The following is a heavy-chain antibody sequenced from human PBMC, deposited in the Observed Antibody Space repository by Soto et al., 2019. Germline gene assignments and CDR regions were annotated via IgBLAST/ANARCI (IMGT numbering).Heavy chain of an antibody. CDR2: TIPMFATA. Sequence: VFCKASGGGFSNYIFAWVRQAPGQGLEWMGGTIPMFATAQYAQKLQGRVTITADESTSTVYMDLTSLTSDDTPVYYCARGLFGQQWLVGFDTWGQGTLVTVSS. CDR3: ARGLFGQQWLVGFDT. CDR1: GGGFSNYI. J-gene: IGHJ4*02. V-gene: IGHV1-69*01. D-gene: IGHD6-19*01.